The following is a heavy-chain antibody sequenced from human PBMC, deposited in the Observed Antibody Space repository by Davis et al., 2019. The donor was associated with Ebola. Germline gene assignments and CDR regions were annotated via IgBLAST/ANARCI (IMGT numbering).Heavy chain of an antibody. D-gene: IGHD6-19*01. CDR2: IYDHST. J-gene: IGHJ4*02. V-gene: IGHV3-53*05. CDR1: GSTVSSNH. CDR3: ATTQWLGEFDN. Sequence: GGSLRLSCPAPGSTVSSNHMSWVRQAPGKGLARVSVIYDHSTAYAVSVRGRFIISRDKSNNTLYLEMNSLRVDDTAVYYCATTQWLGEFDNWGQGTLVTVSS.